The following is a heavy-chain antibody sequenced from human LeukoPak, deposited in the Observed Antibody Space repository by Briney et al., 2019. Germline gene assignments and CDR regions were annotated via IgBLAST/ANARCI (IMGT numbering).Heavy chain of an antibody. CDR1: GGSFSAYY. V-gene: IGHV4-34*01. Sequence: PSETLSLTCAVYGGSFSAYYWTWIRQSPGKGLEWIGESNHSGSSNYNPSLKSRVTISVDTSKNQFSLRVRSVTAADTATYYCARFDQWLSTFDCWGQGTLVTVSS. CDR2: SNHSGSS. D-gene: IGHD3-22*01. J-gene: IGHJ4*02. CDR3: ARFDQWLSTFDC.